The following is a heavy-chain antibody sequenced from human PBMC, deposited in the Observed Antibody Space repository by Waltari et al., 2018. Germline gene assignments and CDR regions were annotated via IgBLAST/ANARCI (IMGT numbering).Heavy chain of an antibody. CDR2: INPKNGDT. J-gene: IGHJ4*02. V-gene: IGHV1-2*02. CDR3: ARDPGPIVGAPDY. D-gene: IGHD1-26*01. Sequence: QVQLVQSGTEVKKPGASVKVPCRASGYSFTDYHLHWVRQTPAQGLGWLGWINPKNGDTGYAQNFLGRVTMTRDTSINTVYMDLSGLRSDDTAVFYCARDPGPIVGAPDYWGQGTLVTVSS. CDR1: GYSFTDYH.